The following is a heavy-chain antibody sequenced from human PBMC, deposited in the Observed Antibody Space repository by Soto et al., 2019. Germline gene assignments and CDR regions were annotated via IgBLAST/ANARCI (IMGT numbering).Heavy chain of an antibody. D-gene: IGHD3-16*01. CDR3: ARDQSFDRTYYYGIDV. J-gene: IGHJ6*02. CDR1: GYPFTHYG. Sequence: GASVKVSCKSSGYPFTHYGSTWIRQAPVQGLEWMGWISPFNGNTNYGQTLQGRVTLTTETSTSTVYMELRSLRSDDTAVYYCARDQSFDRTYYYGIDVWGQGTTVTVSS. CDR2: ISPFNGNT. V-gene: IGHV1-18*01.